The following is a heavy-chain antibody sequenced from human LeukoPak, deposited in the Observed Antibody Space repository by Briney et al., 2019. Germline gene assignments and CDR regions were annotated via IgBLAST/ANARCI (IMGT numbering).Heavy chain of an antibody. J-gene: IGHJ4*02. D-gene: IGHD5-18*01. V-gene: IGHV4-39*01. CDR2: IYYSGST. Sequence: PSETLSLTCTVSGGSISSGSYYWGWIRQPPGKGLEWIGSIYYSGSTYYNPSLKSRVTISVDTSKNQFSLKLSSVTAADPAVYYCARGYGYSYGSVDYWGQGTLVTVSS. CDR1: GGSISSGSYY. CDR3: ARGYGYSYGSVDY.